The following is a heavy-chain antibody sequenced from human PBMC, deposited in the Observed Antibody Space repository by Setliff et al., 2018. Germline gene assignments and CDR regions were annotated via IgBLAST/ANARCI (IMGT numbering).Heavy chain of an antibody. CDR2: INHRGST. V-gene: IGHV4-34*01. CDR1: GGTFSDYY. CDR3: ARGRNIAARLFDS. D-gene: IGHD6-6*01. Sequence: SETLSLTCAAYGGTFSDYYWTWIRQTPGKGLEWVGEINHRGSTNYNPSLKSRVSISVDTSRDQFSLKLISMTAADTAVYYCARGRNIAARLFDSWGQGTRVTVSS. J-gene: IGHJ4*02.